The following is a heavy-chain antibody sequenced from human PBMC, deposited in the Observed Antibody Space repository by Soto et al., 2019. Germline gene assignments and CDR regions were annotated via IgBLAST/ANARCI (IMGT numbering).Heavy chain of an antibody. CDR3: VREAHDSAPYGMDV. CDR2: IKEDGSVK. V-gene: IGHV3-7*05. CDR1: GFTFSSHW. Sequence: SLRLSCAASGFTFSSHWLSWVRQAPGKGLEWVANIKEDGSVKRYVDSVKGRFTISRDNAENSLYLQMNSLRAEDTAVYYCVREAHDSAPYGMDVWGQGTTVTVSS. D-gene: IGHD3-22*01. J-gene: IGHJ6*02.